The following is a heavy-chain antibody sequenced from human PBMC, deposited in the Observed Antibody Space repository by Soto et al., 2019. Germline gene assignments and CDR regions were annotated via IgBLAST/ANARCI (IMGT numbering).Heavy chain of an antibody. CDR3: AREAGYLETIGQQRPDC. CDR2: IWHDTTNE. J-gene: IGHJ4*02. Sequence: QVQLVESGGGVVQPGGSLRLSCAASGFTFYNYGMHWVRQAPGKGLEWVASIWHDTTNEYYAGSVKGRFTISRDNSKNMLYLQINRPRAGDTATYYCAREAGYLETIGQQRPDCWGQGIRVTVSS. CDR1: GFTFYNYG. V-gene: IGHV3-33*01. D-gene: IGHD6-25*01.